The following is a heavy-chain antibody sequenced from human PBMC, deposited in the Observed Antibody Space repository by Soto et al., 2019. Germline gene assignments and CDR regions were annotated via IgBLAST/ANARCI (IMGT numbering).Heavy chain of an antibody. CDR3: ERYLDYPPAGLES. J-gene: IGHJ5*02. V-gene: IGHV6-1*01. Sequence: QVQLQQSGPGLVKPSQTLSLTCAISGDSVSSNSAAWNWIRQSPSRGLEWLGRTYYRSKWYNEYAVSVKSRITINPDTAKNQFSLQLTSVTPENTAGDYCERYLDYPPAGLESWGQGTLVTVSS. D-gene: IGHD3-3*01. CDR1: GDSVSSNSAA. CDR2: TYYRSKWYN.